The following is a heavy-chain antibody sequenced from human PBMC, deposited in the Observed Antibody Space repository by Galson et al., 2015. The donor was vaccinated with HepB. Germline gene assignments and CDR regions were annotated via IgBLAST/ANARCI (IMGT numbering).Heavy chain of an antibody. J-gene: IGHJ4*02. CDR2: ISAYNGNT. Sequence: QSGAEVKKPGASVKVSCKASGYTFTSYGIGWVRQAPGQGLEWMGWISAYNGNTNYAQKLQGRVTMTTDTSTSTAYMELRSLRSDDTAVYYCARDHIGALLWFGEALFDYWGQGTLVTVSS. D-gene: IGHD3-10*01. CDR3: ARDHIGALLWFGEALFDY. V-gene: IGHV1-18*04. CDR1: GYTFTSYG.